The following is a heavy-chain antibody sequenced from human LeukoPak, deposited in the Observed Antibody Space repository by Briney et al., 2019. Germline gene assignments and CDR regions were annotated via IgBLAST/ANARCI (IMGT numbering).Heavy chain of an antibody. D-gene: IGHD3-10*01. V-gene: IGHV3-74*01. CDR1: GFTFSSYW. J-gene: IGHJ6*02. Sequence: GGSLRLSCAASGFTFSSYWMHWVRQAPGKGLVWVSRINSDGSSTSYADSVKGRFTISRDNAKNTLYLQMNSLRAEDTAVYYCARDPDYYGSGSYYNSPYYYYGMDVWGQGTTVTVSS. CDR3: ARDPDYYGSGSYYNSPYYYYGMDV. CDR2: INSDGSST.